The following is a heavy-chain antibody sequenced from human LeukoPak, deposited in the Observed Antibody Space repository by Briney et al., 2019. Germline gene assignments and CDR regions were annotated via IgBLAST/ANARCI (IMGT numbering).Heavy chain of an antibody. CDR2: ISGSGGST. CDR3: ATIQSYYDSSGYYSGYFDY. CDR1: GFTFSSYA. D-gene: IGHD3-22*01. V-gene: IGHV3-23*01. J-gene: IGHJ4*02. Sequence: GGSLRLSCAASGFTFSSYAMSWVRQAPGKGLEWVSAISGSGGSTYYADSVKGRFTISRDNSKNTLYLQMNSLRAEDTAVYYCATIQSYYDSSGYYSGYFDYWGQGTLVTVSS.